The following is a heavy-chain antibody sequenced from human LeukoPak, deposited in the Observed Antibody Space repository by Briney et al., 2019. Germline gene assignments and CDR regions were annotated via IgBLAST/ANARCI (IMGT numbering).Heavy chain of an antibody. J-gene: IGHJ4*02. CDR3: AKLPYGYTYYFDY. Sequence: PGGSLRLSCTVSGFTVSSNSMSWVRQAPGKGLEWVSFIYSDNTHYSDSVKGRFTISRDNPKNTLYLQMNSLRAEDTAVYYCAKLPYGYTYYFDYWGQGTLVTVSS. CDR2: IYSDNT. V-gene: IGHV3-53*01. D-gene: IGHD5-18*01. CDR1: GFTVSSNS.